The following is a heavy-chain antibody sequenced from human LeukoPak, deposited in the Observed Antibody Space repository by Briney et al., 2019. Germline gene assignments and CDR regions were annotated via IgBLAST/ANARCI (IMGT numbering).Heavy chain of an antibody. CDR1: GGSMSPFY. Sequence: SETLSLTCTVSGGSMSPFYWSWIRQSPGKGLEWIGSIYYSGGTNYNPSLKSRVTISVDTSKNQFSLELSSVTAADTAVYYCAINSTKHTFDIWGQGTMVTVSS. V-gene: IGHV4-59*08. CDR3: AINSTKHTFDI. J-gene: IGHJ3*02. CDR2: IYYSGGT. D-gene: IGHD1-1*01.